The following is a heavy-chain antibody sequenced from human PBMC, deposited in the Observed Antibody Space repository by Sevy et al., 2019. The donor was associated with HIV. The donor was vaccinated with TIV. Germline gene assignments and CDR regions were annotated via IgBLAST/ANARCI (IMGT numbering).Heavy chain of an antibody. CDR1: GASISRSYW. J-gene: IGHJ4*02. CDR3: ARKHQCSGFWPHFFDY. Sequence: SETLSLTCSVSGASISRSYWWTWVRQSPGKGLEWIGEGYHSGTTNYNPSLKSRVSISVDTSKNQFSLKLTSVTAADTAIYFCARKHQCSGFWPHFFDYWGQGTLVTVSS. D-gene: IGHD3-3*01. V-gene: IGHV4-4*02. CDR2: GYHSGTT.